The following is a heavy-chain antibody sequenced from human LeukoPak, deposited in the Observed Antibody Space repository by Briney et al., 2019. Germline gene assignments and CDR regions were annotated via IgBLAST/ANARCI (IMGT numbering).Heavy chain of an antibody. CDR1: GFTFSSYA. D-gene: IGHD2-2*01. Sequence: PGGSLRLSCAASGFTFSSYAMSWVRQAPGKGLEWVSAISGSGGSTYYADSVKGRFTISRGNSKNTLYLQMNSLRAEDTAVYYCAKLEGSTSLYYYYMAVWGKGTTVTVSS. CDR2: ISGSGGST. V-gene: IGHV3-23*01. CDR3: AKLEGSTSLYYYYMAV. J-gene: IGHJ6*03.